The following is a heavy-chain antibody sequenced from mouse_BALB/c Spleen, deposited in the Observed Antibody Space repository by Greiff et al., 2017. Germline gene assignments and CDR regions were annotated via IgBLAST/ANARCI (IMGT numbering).Heavy chain of an antibody. CDR1: GYTFTNYW. CDR3: ARSKPDGYWYFDV. J-gene: IGHJ1*01. Sequence: QVQLQQSGAELVRPGTSVKISCKASGYTFTNYWLGWVKQRPGHGFEWIGDIYPGGGYTNYNEKFKGKATLTADTSSSTAYMQLSSLTSEDSAVYFCARSKPDGYWYFDVWGAGTTVTVSS. D-gene: IGHD2-3*01. CDR2: IYPGGGYT. V-gene: IGHV1-63*02.